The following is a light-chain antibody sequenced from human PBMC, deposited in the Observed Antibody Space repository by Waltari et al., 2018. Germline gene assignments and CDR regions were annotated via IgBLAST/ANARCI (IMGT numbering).Light chain of an antibody. CDR1: QTIATY. Sequence: DIQMTQSPSSLSASVGDRVTITCRASQTIATYLNWYQQKPGKAPNLLISGASDLQSGVPSRFSGCGSGTDFSLTISSLQPEDFATYYCQQSYDTVLTFGGGTRVEIK. CDR3: QQSYDTVLT. CDR2: GAS. V-gene: IGKV1-39*01. J-gene: IGKJ4*01.